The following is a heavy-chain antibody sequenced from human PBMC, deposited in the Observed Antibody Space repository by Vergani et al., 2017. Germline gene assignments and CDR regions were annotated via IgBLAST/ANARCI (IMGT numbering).Heavy chain of an antibody. CDR2: VDPEDGET. V-gene: IGHV1-69-2*01. CDR3: ATPQTVTTGGMEV. J-gene: IGHJ6*02. D-gene: IGHD4-17*01. Sequence: EVQLVQSGAEVKKPGATMKISCKVSGYTFIDHYMHWVKQAPGKGLEWMGLVDPEDGETIYAEKFKGRVNIAADTSTDTAHLELSSLRSEDTAVYYCATPQTVTTGGMEVWGQGTTVIVSS. CDR1: GYTFIDHY.